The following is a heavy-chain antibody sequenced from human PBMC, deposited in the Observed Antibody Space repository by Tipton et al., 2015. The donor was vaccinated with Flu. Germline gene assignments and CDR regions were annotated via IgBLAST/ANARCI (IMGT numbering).Heavy chain of an antibody. J-gene: IGHJ5*02. CDR2: IYSDGST. CDR1: GFTFSNAW. V-gene: IGHV3-53*01. CDR3: ARGQGANP. Sequence: SLRLSCAAPGFTFSNAWMSWVRQAPGKGLEWVSVIYSDGSTYYIDSVKGRFTISRDNSKNMLSLEMNSLRAEDTAVYYCARGQGANPWGQGTLVTVSS.